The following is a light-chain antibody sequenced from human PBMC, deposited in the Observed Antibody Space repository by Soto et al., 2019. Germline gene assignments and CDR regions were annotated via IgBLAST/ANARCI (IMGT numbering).Light chain of an antibody. CDR3: QCYDDAPPGGA. CDR2: AAS. V-gene: IGKV1-27*01. CDR1: LGITNR. Sequence: DIQMTQSPSSLSASVGDKVTITCRASLGITNRLAWYQQKPGKVPQLLIYAASTLQPGVPARFSGSGSGTDFSLTVTSLQPEDVASEYCQCYDDAPPGGAFSQGTKVEIK. J-gene: IGKJ1*01.